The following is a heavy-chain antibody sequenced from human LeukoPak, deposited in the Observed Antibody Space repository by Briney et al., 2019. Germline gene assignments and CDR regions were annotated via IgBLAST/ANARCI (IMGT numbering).Heavy chain of an antibody. V-gene: IGHV1-46*01. CDR3: GRDLSPDNFDY. CDR2: INPSGGST. CDR1: GYTFTSYY. Sequence: GASVKVSCKTSGYTFTSYYMHWVRQAPGQGLEWMGIINPSGGSTSYAQKFQGRVTMTRDTSTSTVYMELSSLRSEDTAVYYCGRDLSPDNFDYWGQGTPVTVSS. J-gene: IGHJ4*02.